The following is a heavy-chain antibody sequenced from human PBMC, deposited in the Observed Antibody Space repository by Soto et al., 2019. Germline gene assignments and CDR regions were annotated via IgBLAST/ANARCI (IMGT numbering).Heavy chain of an antibody. CDR2: IYYSGST. V-gene: IGHV4-59*01. CDR1: GGSISSYY. J-gene: IGHJ4*02. CDR3: ARVYSSGWYGVCNYFDY. Sequence: SETLSLTCTVSGGSISSYYWSWIRQPPGKGLEWIGYIYYSGSTNYNPSLKSRVTISVDTSKNQFSLKLSSVTAADTAVYYCARVYSSGWYGVCNYFDYWGQGTLVTVSS. D-gene: IGHD6-19*01.